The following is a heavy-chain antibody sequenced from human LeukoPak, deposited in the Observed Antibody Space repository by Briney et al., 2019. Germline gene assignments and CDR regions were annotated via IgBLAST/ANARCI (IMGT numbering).Heavy chain of an antibody. CDR1: GYTFTGYY. J-gene: IGHJ1*01. Sequence: ASVKVSCKASGYTFTGYYMHWVRQAPGQGLEWMGWINPNSGGTNYAQKFQGRVTMTRDTSTSTVYMELSSLRSEDTAVYYCARVDSSSWYRGGAFQHWGQGTLVTVSS. CDR3: ARVDSSSWYRGGAFQH. D-gene: IGHD6-13*01. CDR2: INPNSGGT. V-gene: IGHV1-2*02.